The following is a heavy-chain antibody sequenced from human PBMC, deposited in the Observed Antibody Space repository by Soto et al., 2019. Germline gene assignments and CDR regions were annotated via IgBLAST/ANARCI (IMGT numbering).Heavy chain of an antibody. CDR1: KFTFSTYA. V-gene: IGHV3-48*02. D-gene: IGHD6-19*01. J-gene: IGHJ4*02. CDR2: ISSSSTI. Sequence: GGSLRLSCAASKFTFSTYAMNWVRQAPGKGLEWVSYISSSSTIYYADSVKGRFTISRDNAKNSLYLQMNSLRDEDTAVYYCASSYRIAVAGYWGQGTLVTVSS. CDR3: ASSYRIAVAGY.